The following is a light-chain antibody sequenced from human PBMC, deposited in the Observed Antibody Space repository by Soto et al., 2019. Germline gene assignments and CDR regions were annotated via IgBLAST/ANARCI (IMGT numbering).Light chain of an antibody. CDR3: HQYGNLPLT. CDR1: QDFSNF. CDR2: DAS. Sequence: DIPMTQSPSSLSASVGDRVTITCQASQDFSNFLNWYQQQPGKAPKLLIYDASNLETGVPSRFSRGGSGTHFTFTISSLQPEDIATYYCHQYGNLPLTFGPGTKVDIK. J-gene: IGKJ3*01. V-gene: IGKV1-33*01.